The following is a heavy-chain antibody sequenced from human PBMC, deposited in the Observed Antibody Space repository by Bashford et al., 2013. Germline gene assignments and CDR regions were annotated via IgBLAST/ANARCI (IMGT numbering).Heavy chain of an antibody. Sequence: WVRQAPGQGLEWMGWIGIGSGDTKYAQKCQGRVTMTRDTSISTAYMEVSRLESDDTAVYYCARDLTGDPLAYFDYWGQGTLVTVSS. J-gene: IGHJ4*02. CDR2: IGIGSGDT. CDR3: ARDLTGDPLAYFDY. D-gene: IGHD7-27*01. V-gene: IGHV1-2*02.